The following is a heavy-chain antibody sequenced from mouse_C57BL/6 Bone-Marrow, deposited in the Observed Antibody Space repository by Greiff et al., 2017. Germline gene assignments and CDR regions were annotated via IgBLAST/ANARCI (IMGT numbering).Heavy chain of an antibody. D-gene: IGHD1-1*01. J-gene: IGHJ2*01. CDR1: GFTFSSYT. V-gene: IGHV5-9*01. Sequence: ESGGGLVKPGGSLKLSCAASGFTFSSYTMSWVRQTPEKRLEWVATISGGGGNTYYPDSVKGRFTISRDNAKNTLYLQMSSLRSEDTALYYCARHDYYGSSYNYWGPGTTLTVSS. CDR3: ARHDYYGSSYNY. CDR2: ISGGGGNT.